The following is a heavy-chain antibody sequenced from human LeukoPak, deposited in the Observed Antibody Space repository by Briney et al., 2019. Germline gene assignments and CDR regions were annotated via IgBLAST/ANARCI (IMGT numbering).Heavy chain of an antibody. Sequence: ASAKLAYQACGYTWNNYAMHWARHTPRQRLECMGWIEAGNSNAKYSQMFHDRVSMTRDTSASTTYMELSSLRSEDTAVYYCARRGGLGSGLYYYGMDVWGKGTTVTVSS. CDR2: IEAGNSNA. CDR1: GYTWNNYA. CDR3: ARRGGLGSGLYYYGMDV. V-gene: IGHV1-3*01. J-gene: IGHJ6*04. D-gene: IGHD3-10*01.